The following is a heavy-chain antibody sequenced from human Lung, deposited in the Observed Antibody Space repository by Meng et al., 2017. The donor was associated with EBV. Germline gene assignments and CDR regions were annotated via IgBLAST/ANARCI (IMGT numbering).Heavy chain of an antibody. CDR3: AATVNDGYFDY. D-gene: IGHD4-11*01. CDR2: IYYTGSS. Sequence: QAQLQQSGRGLLQPSQTLSLTCTVSGGSVISGGYYWSWIRQQPGKGLEWIGYIYYTGSSFYNPSLKSRVTISVDTSKNQFSLNLSSVTAADTAVYYCAATVNDGYFDYWGQGTLVTVSS. V-gene: IGHV4-31*03. J-gene: IGHJ4*02. CDR1: GGSVISGGYY.